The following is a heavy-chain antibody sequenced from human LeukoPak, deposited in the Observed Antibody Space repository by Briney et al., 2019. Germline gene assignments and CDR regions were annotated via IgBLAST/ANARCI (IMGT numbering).Heavy chain of an antibody. V-gene: IGHV3-23*01. J-gene: IGHJ5*02. CDR1: GFTFSSYA. CDR2: ISGSGGST. D-gene: IGHD3-10*02. CDR3: ASVRGVIKDRGRLDP. Sequence: PGGSLRLSCAASGFTFSSYAMSWVRQAPGKGLEWVSAISGSGGSTYYADSVKGRFTISRDNSKNTLYLQMNSLRAEDTAVYYCASVRGVIKDRGRLDPWGQGTLVTVSS.